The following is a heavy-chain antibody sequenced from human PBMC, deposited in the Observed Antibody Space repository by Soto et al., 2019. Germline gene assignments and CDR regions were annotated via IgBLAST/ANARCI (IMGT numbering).Heavy chain of an antibody. J-gene: IGHJ4*02. CDR2: IYFSGST. Sequence: SESLSLTCTFSGSSITSGCYYWTLIRQHPGKGLEWIGYIYFSGSTYYNPSLKSRITISLDTSKENFSLMLSSVTAADTAVYYCARAARDGYPLDYWGQGTLVTVSS. V-gene: IGHV4-31*03. D-gene: IGHD5-12*01. CDR3: ARAARDGYPLDY. CDR1: GSSITSGCYY.